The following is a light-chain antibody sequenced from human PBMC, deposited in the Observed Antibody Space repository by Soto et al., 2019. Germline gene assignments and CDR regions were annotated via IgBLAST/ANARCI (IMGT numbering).Light chain of an antibody. CDR2: GNS. CDR3: QSYNTSLSGDV. CDR1: SSNIGAGYD. J-gene: IGLJ1*01. Sequence: QSVLTQPPSVSGAPGQRVTISCTGSSSNIGAGYDVHWYQQLPGTAPKLLIYGNSNRPSGVPDRFSGSKSGTSASLAITGLQAEDGADYSCQSYNTSLSGDVFGPGTKVTV. V-gene: IGLV1-40*01.